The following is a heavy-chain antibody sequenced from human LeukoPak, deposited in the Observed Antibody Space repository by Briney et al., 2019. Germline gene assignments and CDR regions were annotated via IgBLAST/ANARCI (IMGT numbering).Heavy chain of an antibody. CDR3: TTDREYSSGWFTYYFDY. Sequence: GGSLRLSCAASGFTFSNAWMSWVRQAPGKGLEWVGRIKSKTDGGTTDYAAPVKGRFTISRDDSKNTLYLQMNSLKTEDTAVYYCTTDREYSSGWFTYYFDYWGQGTLVTVSP. CDR2: IKSKTDGGTT. J-gene: IGHJ4*02. V-gene: IGHV3-15*01. CDR1: GFTFSNAW. D-gene: IGHD6-19*01.